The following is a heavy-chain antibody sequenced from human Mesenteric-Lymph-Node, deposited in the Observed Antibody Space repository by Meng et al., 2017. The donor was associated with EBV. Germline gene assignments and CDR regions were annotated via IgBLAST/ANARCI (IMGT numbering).Heavy chain of an antibody. Sequence: QLRLQESGPGLVKPSENLSLTCTVSGGSISSSNYYWGWIRQPPGKGLEWIGSIYYSGSTHYNPSLKSRVTISEDTSKNQFSLKVSSVIAADTAVYYCARREASSPGWFDPWGQGTLVTVSS. J-gene: IGHJ5*02. D-gene: IGHD6-13*01. CDR1: GGSISSSNYY. V-gene: IGHV4-39*01. CDR2: IYYSGST. CDR3: ARREASSPGWFDP.